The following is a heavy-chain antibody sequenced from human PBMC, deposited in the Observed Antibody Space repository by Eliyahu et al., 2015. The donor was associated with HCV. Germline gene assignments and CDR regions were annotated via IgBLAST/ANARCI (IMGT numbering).Heavy chain of an antibody. CDR3: TRGPQRWFDP. Sequence: DVQLVESGGGLTRPGRSLRLSCXXFGXSVSGDYISWVRQLPGGGVEWVSGVYGGLTKLYAESVKGRFTVSRDRYKDTIYLEMNNLRVEDTAVYYCTRGPQRWFDPWGQGTVVTVS. CDR1: GXSVSGDY. CDR2: VYGGLTK. J-gene: IGHJ5*02. V-gene: IGHV3-53*01.